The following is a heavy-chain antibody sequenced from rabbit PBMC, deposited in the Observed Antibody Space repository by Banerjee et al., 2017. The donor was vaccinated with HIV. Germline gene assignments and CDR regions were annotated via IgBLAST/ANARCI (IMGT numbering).Heavy chain of an antibody. J-gene: IGHJ4*01. CDR2: IYTGSGST. D-gene: IGHD4-1*01. Sequence: QSLEESGGDLVKPGASVTLTCTASGFSFSSGYDMCWVRQAPGKGLVWIACIYTGSGSTYYASWAKGRFTITKTSSTTVTLQMTSLTAADTATYFCARGGYSSGWGVDLWGQGTLVTVS. V-gene: IGHV1S40*01. CDR3: ARGGYSSGWGVDL. CDR1: GFSFSSGYD.